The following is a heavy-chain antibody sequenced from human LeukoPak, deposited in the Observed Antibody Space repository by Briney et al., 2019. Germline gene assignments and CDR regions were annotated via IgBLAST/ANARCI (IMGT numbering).Heavy chain of an antibody. CDR2: IYYSGST. CDR3: ARHPLAGKAFDI. D-gene: IGHD6-19*01. Sequence: SETLSLTCTVSGGSVSSYFWSWIRQPPGKGLEWIGYIYYSGSTNYNPSFKSRVTISVDTSKNQFSLKLSSVTAADTAVYYCARHPLAGKAFDIWGQGTMVTVSS. J-gene: IGHJ3*02. V-gene: IGHV4-59*08. CDR1: GGSVSSYF.